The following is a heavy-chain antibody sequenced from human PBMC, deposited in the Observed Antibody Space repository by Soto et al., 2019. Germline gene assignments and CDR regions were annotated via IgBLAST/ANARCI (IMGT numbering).Heavy chain of an antibody. Sequence: SETLSLTCTVSGGSISSSSYYWGWIRQPPGKGLEWIGSIYYSGSTYYNPSLKSRVTISVDTSKNQFSLKLSSVTAADTAVYYCARRYSPKLRAQPFDYWGQGTLVTVSS. CDR3: ARRYSPKLRAQPFDY. V-gene: IGHV4-39*01. J-gene: IGHJ4*02. D-gene: IGHD2-15*01. CDR2: IYYSGST. CDR1: GGSISSSSYY.